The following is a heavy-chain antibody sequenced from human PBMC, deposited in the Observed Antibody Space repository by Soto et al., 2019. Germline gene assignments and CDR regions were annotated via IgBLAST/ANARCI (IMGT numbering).Heavy chain of an antibody. CDR3: AKGVPAATRYFQH. CDR2: INSDGSSA. J-gene: IGHJ1*01. Sequence: VQLVESGGGLVQPGGSLRLSCAASGFSFSSYWMHWFRHAQGKGLVWVSRINSDGSSATYADSVKGRFTISRDNAKNTLYLQMNSLTPEDTAVYYCAKGVPAATRYFQHWGQGTLVTVSS. D-gene: IGHD2-2*01. V-gene: IGHV3-74*01. CDR1: GFSFSSYW.